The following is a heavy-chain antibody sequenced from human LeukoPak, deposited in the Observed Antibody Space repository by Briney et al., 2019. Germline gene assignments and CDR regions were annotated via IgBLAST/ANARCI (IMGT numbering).Heavy chain of an antibody. CDR1: GGTFSSYA. CDR3: ARDTTYYYDSSGYYPPSFDY. Sequence: ASVKVSCKASGGTFSSYAISWVRQAPGQGLEWMGGIIPIFGTANYAQKFQGRVTITADESTSTAYMELSSLRSEDTAVYYRARDTTYYYDSSGYYPPSFDYWGQGTLVTVSS. CDR2: IIPIFGTA. D-gene: IGHD3-22*01. J-gene: IGHJ4*02. V-gene: IGHV1-69*01.